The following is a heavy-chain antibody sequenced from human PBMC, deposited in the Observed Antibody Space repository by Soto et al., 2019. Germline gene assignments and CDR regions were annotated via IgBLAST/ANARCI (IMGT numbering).Heavy chain of an antibody. CDR1: GFTFSSYG. CDR2: ISYDGSNK. D-gene: IGHD1-1*01. V-gene: IGHV3-30*18. CDR3: AKGSLLERRSANWFDP. J-gene: IGHJ5*02. Sequence: PGGSLRLSCAASGFTFSSYGMHWVRQAPGKGLEWVAVISYDGSNKYYADSVKGRFTISRDNSKNTLYLQMNSLRAEDTAVYYCAKGSLLERRSANWFDPWGQGTLVTVSS.